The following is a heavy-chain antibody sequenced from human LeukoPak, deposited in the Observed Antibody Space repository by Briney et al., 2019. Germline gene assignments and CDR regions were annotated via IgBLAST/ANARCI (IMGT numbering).Heavy chain of an antibody. D-gene: IGHD2-2*01. Sequence: GGSLRLSCAASGFTFSDYYMSWIRQAPGKGLEWVSYISSSGSTIYYADSVKGRFTISRDNAKNSLYLQMNSLRAEDTAVYYCARGVRYCSSTSCGRGLTVPAYFDYWGQGTLVTVSS. V-gene: IGHV3-11*04. CDR3: ARGVRYCSSTSCGRGLTVPAYFDY. CDR1: GFTFSDYY. CDR2: ISSSGSTI. J-gene: IGHJ4*02.